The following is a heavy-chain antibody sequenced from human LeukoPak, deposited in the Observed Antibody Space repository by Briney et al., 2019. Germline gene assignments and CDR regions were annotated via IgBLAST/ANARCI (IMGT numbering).Heavy chain of an antibody. CDR3: ARGYNYEYSGYDLLTSY. D-gene: IGHD5-12*01. Sequence: ASVKVSCKASGYTFTGYYMHWVRQAPGQGLEWMGWINPNSGGTNYAQKFQGRVTMTRDTSISTAYMELSRLRSDDTAVYYCARGYNYEYSGYDLLTSYWGQGTLVTVSS. CDR1: GYTFTGYY. CDR2: INPNSGGT. V-gene: IGHV1-2*02. J-gene: IGHJ4*02.